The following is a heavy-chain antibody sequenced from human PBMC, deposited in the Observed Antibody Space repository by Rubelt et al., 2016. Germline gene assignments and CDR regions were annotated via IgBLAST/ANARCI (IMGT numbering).Heavy chain of an antibody. D-gene: IGHD3-10*01. V-gene: IGHV3-66*01. CDR3: ARYPLGFNQPNKDY. CDR2: IYSGGTT. J-gene: IGHJ4*02. Sequence: QAPGKGLECVSIIYSGGTTYYADSVKGRFTISRDNSKNTLYLQMNSLTVEDTAVYYCARYPLGFNQPNKDYWGQGTLVTVSS.